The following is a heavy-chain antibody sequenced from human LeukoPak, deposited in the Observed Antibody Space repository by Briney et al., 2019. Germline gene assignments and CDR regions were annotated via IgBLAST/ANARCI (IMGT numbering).Heavy chain of an antibody. J-gene: IGHJ6*02. CDR3: ARELIVVVVDDSDYYGMDV. Sequence: GASVKVSCKASGYTFTGYYMHWVRQAPGQGLEWMGWINPNSGGTNYAQKFQGRVTMTRDMSISTAYMELSRLRSDDTAVYYCARELIVVVVDDSDYYGMDVWGQGTTVTVSS. CDR1: GYTFTGYY. CDR2: INPNSGGT. V-gene: IGHV1-2*02. D-gene: IGHD2-15*01.